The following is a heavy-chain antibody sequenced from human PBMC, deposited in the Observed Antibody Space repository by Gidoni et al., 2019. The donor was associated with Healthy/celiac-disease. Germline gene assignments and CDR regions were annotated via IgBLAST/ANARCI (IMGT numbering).Heavy chain of an antibody. J-gene: IGHJ5*02. Sequence: QLQLQESGPGLVKPSETLSLTCTVSGGSISSSSYYWGWTRQPPGKGLEWIGSIYYSGSTYYHPSLNSRVTIAVDTSKNQFSLKLSSVTATDTAVYYCARNSGSYWFDPWGQGTLVTVSS. CDR3: ARNSGSYWFDP. CDR1: GGSISSSSYY. D-gene: IGHD1-26*01. CDR2: IYYSGST. V-gene: IGHV4-39*01.